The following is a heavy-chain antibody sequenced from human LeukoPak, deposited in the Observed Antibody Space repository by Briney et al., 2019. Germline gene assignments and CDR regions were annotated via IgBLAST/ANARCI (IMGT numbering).Heavy chain of an antibody. D-gene: IGHD7-27*01. Sequence: PGGSLRLSCAASGFTFSNYGMHWVRQAPGKGLEWVAVISYDGSNKHYADSVKGRFTISRDNSKNTLYLQMNSLRAGDTAVYYCAEDLGLSFDPWGQGTQVTVSS. V-gene: IGHV3-30*18. J-gene: IGHJ5*02. CDR1: GFTFSNYG. CDR2: ISYDGSNK. CDR3: AEDLGLSFDP.